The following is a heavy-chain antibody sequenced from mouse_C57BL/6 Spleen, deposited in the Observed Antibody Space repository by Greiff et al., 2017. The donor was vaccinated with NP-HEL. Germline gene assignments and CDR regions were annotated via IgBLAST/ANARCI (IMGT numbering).Heavy chain of an antibody. V-gene: IGHV1-64*01. J-gene: IGHJ2*01. Sequence: VQLQQPGAELVKPGASVKLSCTASGYTFTSYWMHWVKQRPGQGLEWIGMIHPNSGSTKYNEKFKSKATLTVAKSSSTAYMQLSSLTSEDSAVYYCARRVYYDYDEDYFDYWGQGTTLTVSS. CDR3: ARRVYYDYDEDYFDY. CDR1: GYTFTSYW. D-gene: IGHD2-4*01. CDR2: IHPNSGST.